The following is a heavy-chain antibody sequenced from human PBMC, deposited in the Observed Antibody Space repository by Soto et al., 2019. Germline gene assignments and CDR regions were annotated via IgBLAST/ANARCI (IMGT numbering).Heavy chain of an antibody. J-gene: IGHJ5*01. CDR3: ARDRVGVSSNWFDS. Sequence: PSETLSLTCTVSGGSISSYYWSWIRQPPGKGLEWIGYIYNSGSTNYNPALKSRVTTSVDTSKNQFSLKLTSVTAADTAVYYCARDRVGVSSNWFDSWGRGTLVTVSS. V-gene: IGHV4-59*01. CDR1: GGSISSYY. CDR2: IYNSGST. D-gene: IGHD1-26*01.